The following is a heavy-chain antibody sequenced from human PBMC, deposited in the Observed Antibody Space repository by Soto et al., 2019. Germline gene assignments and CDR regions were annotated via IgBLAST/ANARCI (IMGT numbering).Heavy chain of an antibody. J-gene: IGHJ6*02. CDR3: AKDISGKRNSWLRGGLWSGYTYYFYGMDV. D-gene: IGHD3-3*01. CDR2: ISWNSGSI. Sequence: EVQLVESGGGLVQPGRSLRLSCAASGLIFEDYAMHWVRQAPGKGLEWVSGISWNSGSIGYADSVKGRFTISRDNAKKSLYLQMNSLRAEDTALYYCAKDISGKRNSWLRGGLWSGYTYYFYGMDVWGQGTTVTVSS. V-gene: IGHV3-9*01. CDR1: GLIFEDYA.